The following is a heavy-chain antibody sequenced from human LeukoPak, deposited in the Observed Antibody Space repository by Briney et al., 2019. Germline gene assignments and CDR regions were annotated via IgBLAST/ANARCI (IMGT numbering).Heavy chain of an antibody. CDR1: GGSIRGYF. CDR3: ARDGGYDFWSGYQDVYYYYGMDV. CDR2: IYSSGST. V-gene: IGHV4-59*01. D-gene: IGHD3-3*01. Sequence: SETLSLTCTVSGGSIRGYFWSWIRQPPGKGLEWIGHIYSSGSTTYTPSLQGRVTISVDTSKNQFSLKLSSVTAADTAVYYCARDGGYDFWSGYQDVYYYYGMDVWGQGTTVTVSS. J-gene: IGHJ6*02.